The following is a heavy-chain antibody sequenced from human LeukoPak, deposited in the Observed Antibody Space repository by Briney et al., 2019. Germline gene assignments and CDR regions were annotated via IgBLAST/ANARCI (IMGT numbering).Heavy chain of an antibody. Sequence: SQTLSLTCAISGDSVSSDSAAWIWIRQSPSRGLEWLGRTYYRSKWYTEYAVSVKSRITINPDTSKNQFSLQLSSVNPEDTAVYYCARLGSGSNYWGQGTLVTVSS. V-gene: IGHV6-1*01. D-gene: IGHD3-10*01. CDR2: TYYRSKWYT. J-gene: IGHJ4*02. CDR1: GDSVSSDSAA. CDR3: ARLGSGSNY.